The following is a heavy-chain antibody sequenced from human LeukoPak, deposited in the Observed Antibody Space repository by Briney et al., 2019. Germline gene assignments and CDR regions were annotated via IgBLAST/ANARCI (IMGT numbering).Heavy chain of an antibody. CDR1: GFTFTNYV. CDR2: ISGRRGDT. D-gene: IGHD2-21*02. J-gene: IGHJ4*02. CDR3: AKSQGAWYSFEY. V-gene: IGHV3-23*01. Sequence: AGGSLRLSCAASGFTFTNYVMSWVRQAPGKGLEWVSAISGRRGDTKYADSVKGRFTTSRDNSNNTLYLQMNSLRAEDTALYYCAKSQGAWYSFEYWGQGILVTVSP.